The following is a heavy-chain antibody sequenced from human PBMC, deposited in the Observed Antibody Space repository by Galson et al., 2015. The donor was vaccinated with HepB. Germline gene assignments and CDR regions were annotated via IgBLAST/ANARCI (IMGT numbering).Heavy chain of an antibody. J-gene: IGHJ6*03. V-gene: IGHV4-34*01. CDR3: ARGGYQPLRPPRYYYYYMDV. D-gene: IGHD2-2*01. CDR2: INHSGST. CDR1: GGSFSGYY. Sequence: ATLSLTCAVYGGSFSGYYWSWIRQPPGKGLEWIGEINHSGSTNYNPSLKSRVTISVDTSKNQFSLKLSSVTAADTAVYYCARGGYQPLRPPRYYYYYMDVRGKGTTVTVSS.